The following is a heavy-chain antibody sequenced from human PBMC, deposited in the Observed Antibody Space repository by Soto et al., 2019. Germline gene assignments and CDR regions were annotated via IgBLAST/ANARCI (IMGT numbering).Heavy chain of an antibody. CDR3: ASGVDEMRDY. V-gene: IGHV4-31*03. D-gene: IGHD3-16*01. CDR1: GGSISSGGYY. J-gene: IGHJ4*02. Sequence: PSETLSLTCTVSGGSISSGGYYWSWIRQHPGKGLEWIGYIYYSGSTYYNPSLKSRVTISVDTPKNQFSLKMSSVTAAATAVYYWASGVDEMRDYWGQGTLVTVSS. CDR2: IYYSGST.